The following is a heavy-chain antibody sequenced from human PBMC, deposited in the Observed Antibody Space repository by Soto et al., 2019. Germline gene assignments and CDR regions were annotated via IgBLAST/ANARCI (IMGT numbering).Heavy chain of an antibody. Sequence: QVQLQESGPGLVKPSETLSLTCTVSGGSISPYYWSWIRQPPGKGLEWIGYVYYSGHTNYNPSLERRVTRSVATSRNRFSLNLTSATAAHPAVYYCARNGAAASYANYYMDVWGRGTAVTVSS. V-gene: IGHV4-59*01. CDR2: VYYSGHT. J-gene: IGHJ6*03. CDR3: ARNGAAASYANYYMDV. D-gene: IGHD6-13*01. CDR1: GGSISPYY.